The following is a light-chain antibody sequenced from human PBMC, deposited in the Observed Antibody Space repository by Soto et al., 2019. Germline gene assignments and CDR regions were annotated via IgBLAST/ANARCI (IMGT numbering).Light chain of an antibody. Sequence: EIVLTQSPATLSVSPGERATLSCRASQSVGNNFAWYQQKPGQAPRLLIFATSTRATGVPARFSGSGSGTEFTLTISSLQSEDFAVYYCQQYGDCPLTFGGGAKVE. V-gene: IGKV3-15*01. CDR3: QQYGDCPLT. J-gene: IGKJ4*01. CDR1: QSVGNN. CDR2: ATS.